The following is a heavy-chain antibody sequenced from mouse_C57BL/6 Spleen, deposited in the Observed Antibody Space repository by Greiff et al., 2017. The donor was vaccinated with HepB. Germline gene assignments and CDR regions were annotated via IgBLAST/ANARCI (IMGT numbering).Heavy chain of an antibody. V-gene: IGHV3-6*01. CDR2: ISYDGSN. J-gene: IGHJ1*03. D-gene: IGHD1-1*01. Sequence: EVHLVESGPGLVKPSQSLSLTCSVTCYSITSGYYWNWIRPFPGNKLEWMGYISYDGSNNYNPSLKNRISITRDTSKNQFFLKLNSVTTEDTATYYCARERGYGSSPWYFDVWGTGTTVTVSS. CDR1: CYSITSGYY. CDR3: ARERGYGSSPWYFDV.